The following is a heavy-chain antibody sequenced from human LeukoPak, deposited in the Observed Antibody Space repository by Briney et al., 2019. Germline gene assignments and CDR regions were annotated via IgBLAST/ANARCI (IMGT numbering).Heavy chain of an antibody. CDR3: ARDSGYYESSGYDY. Sequence: GRSLRLSCAASGFTFSSYAMHWVRQAPGKGLEWVAVISYDGSNKYYADSVKGGFTISRDNSKNTLYLQMNGLRAEDTAVYYCARDSGYYESSGYDYWGQGALVTVSS. D-gene: IGHD3-22*01. V-gene: IGHV3-30*04. CDR1: GFTFSSYA. CDR2: ISYDGSNK. J-gene: IGHJ4*02.